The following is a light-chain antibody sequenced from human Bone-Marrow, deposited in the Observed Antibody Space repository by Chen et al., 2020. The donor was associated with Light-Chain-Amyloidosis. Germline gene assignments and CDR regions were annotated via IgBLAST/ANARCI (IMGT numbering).Light chain of an antibody. Sequence: QSALTQPASVSGSPGQSITISCTGTSSAVGTYNFVSWYQQHPGNAPKVLIYEVSNRPSGVSARFSGSKSGNTACLTISGLQAEDEADYDCSAYTTSGTHVFGTGTRVTVL. CDR2: EVS. V-gene: IGLV2-14*01. J-gene: IGLJ1*01. CDR1: SSAVGTYNF. CDR3: SAYTTSGTHV.